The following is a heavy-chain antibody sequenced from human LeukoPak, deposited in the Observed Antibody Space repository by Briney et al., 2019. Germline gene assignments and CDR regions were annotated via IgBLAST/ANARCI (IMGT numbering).Heavy chain of an antibody. CDR2: IGSSSSYI. CDR3: AASTKHTAMVDY. Sequence: GGSLRLSCAASGFTFSSYSMNWVRQAPGKGLEWVSSIGSSSSYIYYADSVKGRFTISRDNAKNPLHLQMNSPRAEDTAVYYCAASTKHTAMVDYWGQGTLVTVSS. J-gene: IGHJ4*02. V-gene: IGHV3-21*01. D-gene: IGHD5-18*01. CDR1: GFTFSSYS.